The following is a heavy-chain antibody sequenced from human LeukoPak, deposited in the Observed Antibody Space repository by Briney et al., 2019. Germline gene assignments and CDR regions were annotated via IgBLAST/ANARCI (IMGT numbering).Heavy chain of an antibody. D-gene: IGHD3-22*01. CDR2: ISSSSSYI. J-gene: IGHJ4*02. V-gene: IGHV3-21*01. Sequence: NPGGPLRLSCAASGFTFSSYGMNWVRQAPGKGLEWVSSISSSSSYIYYADSVKGRFTISRDNAKNSLYLQMNSLRAEDTAVYYCARDPGGVVVKPPIGWGQGTLVTVSS. CDR1: GFTFSSYG. CDR3: ARDPGGVVVKPPIG.